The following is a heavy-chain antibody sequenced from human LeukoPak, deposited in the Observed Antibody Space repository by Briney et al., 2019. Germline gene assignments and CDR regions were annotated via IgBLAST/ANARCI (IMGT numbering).Heavy chain of an antibody. D-gene: IGHD3-10*01. V-gene: IGHV3-21*01. J-gene: IGHJ4*02. CDR2: ITSSSYI. CDR1: GFTFSNYN. CDR3: ARMTMVRGVFDY. Sequence: GGSLRLSCAASGFTFSNYNMNWVRQAPGKGLEWVSSITSSSYIYYADSVKGRFTISRDNAKNSLYLQMNSLRAEDTAVYYCARMTMVRGVFDYWGQGTLVTVSS.